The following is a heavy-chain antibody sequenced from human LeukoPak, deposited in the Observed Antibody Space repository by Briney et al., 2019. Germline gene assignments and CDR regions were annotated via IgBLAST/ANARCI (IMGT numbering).Heavy chain of an antibody. CDR2: ISGSGGST. V-gene: IGHV3-23*01. CDR3: AKGISPPLTMVRGVIINYYYYGMDV. CDR1: GFTFSSYA. J-gene: IGHJ6*02. Sequence: GGSLRLSCAASGFTFSSYAMSWVRQAPGKGPEWVSAISGSGGSTYYADSVKGRFTISGDNSKNTLYLQMNSLRAEDTAVYYCAKGISPPLTMVRGVIINYYYYGMDVWGQGTTVTVSS. D-gene: IGHD3-10*01.